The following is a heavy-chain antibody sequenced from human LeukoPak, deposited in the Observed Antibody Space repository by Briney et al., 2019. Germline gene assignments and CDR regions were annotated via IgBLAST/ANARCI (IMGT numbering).Heavy chain of an antibody. V-gene: IGHV4-59*01. D-gene: IGHD6-19*01. J-gene: IGHJ4*02. CDR2: IHYSGST. CDR1: GGSISDYY. Sequence: SETLSLTCTVSGGSISDYYWSWIRQPPEKTLEWIGYIHYSGSTYYDPSLKSRVTISVDTSKNQFSLKLTSVTAADTAVYYCTRRKWLALDYWGPGTLVAVSS. CDR3: TRRKWLALDY.